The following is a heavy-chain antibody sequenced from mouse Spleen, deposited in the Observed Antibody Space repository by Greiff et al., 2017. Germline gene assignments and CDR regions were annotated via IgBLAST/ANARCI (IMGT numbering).Heavy chain of an antibody. CDR2: IYPGSGST. V-gene: IGHV1-55*01. D-gene: IGHD2-4*01. CDR3: ASPSTMISAMDY. J-gene: IGHJ4*01. CDR1: GYTFTSYW. Sequence: QVQLQQPGAELVKPGASVKMSCKASGYTFTSYWITWVKQRPGQGLEWIGDIYPGSGSTNYNEKFKSKATLTVDTSSSTAYMQLSSLTSEDSAVYYCASPSTMISAMDYWGQGTSVTVSS.